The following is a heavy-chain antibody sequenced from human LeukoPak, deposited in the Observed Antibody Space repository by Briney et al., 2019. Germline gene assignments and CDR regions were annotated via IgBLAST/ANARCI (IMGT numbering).Heavy chain of an antibody. V-gene: IGHV3-23*01. J-gene: IGHJ4*02. CDR1: GFTFSSYS. CDR3: AKDFVVVPGNVNYFDY. Sequence: GGSLRLSCAASGFTFSSYSMNWVRQAPGRGLEWVSGISGSGDNTYYADSVKGRFTVSRDNFKNTLYVQMKSLRAEDTAVYYCAKDFVVVPGNVNYFDYWGQGTLVTVSS. CDR2: ISGSGDNT. D-gene: IGHD2-21*02.